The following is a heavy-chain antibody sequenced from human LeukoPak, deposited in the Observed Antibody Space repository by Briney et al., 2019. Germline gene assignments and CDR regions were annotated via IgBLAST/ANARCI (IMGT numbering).Heavy chain of an antibody. CDR1: GFTFSSYS. J-gene: IGHJ4*02. D-gene: IGHD4-17*01. CDR2: ISSSSSYI. V-gene: IGHV3-21*01. CDR3: ARNPYGAGYFDY. Sequence: GGSLRLSCAASGFTFSSYSMNRVRQAPGKGLGWVSSISSSSSYIYYADSVKGRFTISRDNAKNSLYLQMNSLRAEDTAVYYCARNPYGAGYFDYWGQGTLVTVSS.